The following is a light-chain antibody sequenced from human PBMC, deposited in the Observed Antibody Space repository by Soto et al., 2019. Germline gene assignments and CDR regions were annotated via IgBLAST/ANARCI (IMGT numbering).Light chain of an antibody. CDR3: RSYTSCTSLGG. CDR2: EIS. Sequence: SVLSLPASVSGPLHEPVTISSTGSSSVVVAYNYRSWYQLHPLQAPKIKIHEISNRPSGVSNRFSGSKSGNTASLTISGLQAKDEPDYYCRSYTSCTSLGGFGSGGKGTGL. CDR1: SSVVVAYNY. J-gene: IGLJ1*01. V-gene: IGLV2-14*01.